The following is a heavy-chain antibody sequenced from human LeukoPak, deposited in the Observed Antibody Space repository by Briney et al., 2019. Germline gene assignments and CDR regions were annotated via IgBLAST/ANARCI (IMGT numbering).Heavy chain of an antibody. V-gene: IGHV3-23*01. J-gene: IGHJ5*02. CDR2: ISGSGGST. D-gene: IGHD1-7*01. CDR1: GFTFSSYA. Sequence: PGGSLRLSCAASGFTFSSYAMSWVRQAPGKGLEWVSAISGSGGSTYYADSVKGRFTISRDNSKNTLYLQMNSLRAEDTAVYYCAKDQVYHWNSPTFDPWGQGTLVTVSS. CDR3: AKDQVYHWNSPTFDP.